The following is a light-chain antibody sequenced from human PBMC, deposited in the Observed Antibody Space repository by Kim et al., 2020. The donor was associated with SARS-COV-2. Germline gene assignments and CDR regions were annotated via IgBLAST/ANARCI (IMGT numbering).Light chain of an antibody. Sequence: DIQMTQSPSSLSASVGDRVTITCQASQDISNFVMWYQQKPGKAPRLLIYDASSSEVGGPTRFIGSGSGAHFTLTINSLQPEDVATYNCQQYDTVPLTFGGGTKVDIK. CDR2: DAS. J-gene: IGKJ4*01. CDR1: QDISNF. V-gene: IGKV1-33*01. CDR3: QQYDTVPLT.